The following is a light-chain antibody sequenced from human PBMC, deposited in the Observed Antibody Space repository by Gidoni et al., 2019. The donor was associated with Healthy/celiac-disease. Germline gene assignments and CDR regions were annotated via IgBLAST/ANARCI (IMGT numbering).Light chain of an antibody. V-gene: IGKV1-39*01. J-gene: IGKJ2*01. CDR3: QQSYSTRYT. Sequence: IQMTQSPSSLSASVGDRVTITCRASQSIISYLNWYQQKPGKAPKLLIYAASSLQSGVPSRFSGSGSGTDFTLTISSLQPEDFATYYCQQSYSTRYTFGQGTKLEIK. CDR1: QSIISY. CDR2: AAS.